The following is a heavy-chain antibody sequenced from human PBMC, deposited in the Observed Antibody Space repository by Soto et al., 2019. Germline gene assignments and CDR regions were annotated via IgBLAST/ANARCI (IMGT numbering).Heavy chain of an antibody. CDR2: IGGSGGST. V-gene: IGHV3-23*01. J-gene: IGHJ6*03. Sequence: LRLSCAASGFTFSSYGMTWVRQAPGKGLEWVSTIGGSGGSTHYTDSVKGRFTISRDNSKNTLYLQMNSLRAEDTAVYYCAKKSGPITTTPFCYYYYMDVWGKGTTVTVSS. CDR1: GFTFSSYG. D-gene: IGHD3-10*01. CDR3: AKKSGPITTTPFCYYYYMDV.